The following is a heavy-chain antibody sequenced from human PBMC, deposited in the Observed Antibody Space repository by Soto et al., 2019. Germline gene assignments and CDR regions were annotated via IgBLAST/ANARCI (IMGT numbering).Heavy chain of an antibody. V-gene: IGHV4-4*02. Sequence: SETLSLTCAVSGGSISSSNWWSWVRQPPGKGLEWIGYIHDSGSTYYNPSLNSRATMSLDMSRNRLFLRLNSVTAADTAVYYCARESAGSGKNNWFDPWGQGALVTVSS. CDR2: IHDSGST. J-gene: IGHJ5*02. CDR1: GGSISSSNW. CDR3: ARESAGSGKNNWFDP. D-gene: IGHD3-10*01.